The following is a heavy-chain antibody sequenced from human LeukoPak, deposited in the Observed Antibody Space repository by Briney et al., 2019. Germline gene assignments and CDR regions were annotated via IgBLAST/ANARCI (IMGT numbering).Heavy chain of an antibody. CDR3: AREGSSGWYDQYYFDY. J-gene: IGHJ4*02. Sequence: ASVKVSCKASGYTFTSYGISWVRQAPGQGLEWMGWISAYNGNTNYAQKLQGRVTMTTDTSTSTAYMELRSLRSDDTAVYYCAREGSSGWYDQYYFDYWGQGTLVTVSS. D-gene: IGHD6-19*01. V-gene: IGHV1-18*01. CDR2: ISAYNGNT. CDR1: GYTFTSYG.